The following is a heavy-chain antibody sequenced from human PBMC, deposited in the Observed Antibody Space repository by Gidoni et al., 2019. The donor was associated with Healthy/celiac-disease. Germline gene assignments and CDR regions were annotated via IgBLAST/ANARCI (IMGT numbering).Heavy chain of an antibody. V-gene: IGHV1-69*02. CDR1: GGTFSSYT. J-gene: IGHJ3*02. D-gene: IGHD3-22*01. CDR3: ARRHYYDSVFDAFDI. Sequence: QVQLVQSGAEVKKPGSSVKVSCKASGGTFSSYTISWVRQAPGQGLEWMGRIIPILGIANYAQKFQGRVTITADKSTSTAYMELSSLRSEDTAVYYCARRHYYDSVFDAFDIWGQGTMVTVSS. CDR2: IIPILGIA.